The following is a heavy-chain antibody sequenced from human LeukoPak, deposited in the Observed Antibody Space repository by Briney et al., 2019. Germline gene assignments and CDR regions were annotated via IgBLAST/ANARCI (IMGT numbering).Heavy chain of an antibody. Sequence: PGGSLRLSCAASGFTFSTYWMNSVRQAPGRGLEWVANIKQDGSEKYYVDSVKGRFTLSRDSAKNSLYLQMNSLRAEDTAVYYCARAEWSNWYFDLWGRGTLVTVSS. CDR3: ARAEWSNWYFDL. V-gene: IGHV3-7*03. CDR1: GFTFSTYW. D-gene: IGHD3-3*01. CDR2: IKQDGSEK. J-gene: IGHJ2*01.